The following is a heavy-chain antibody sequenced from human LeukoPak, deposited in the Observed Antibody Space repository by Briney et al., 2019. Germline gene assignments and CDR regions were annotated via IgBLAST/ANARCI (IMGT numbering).Heavy chain of an antibody. CDR1: GFTFSSYG. CDR2: IWYGGSNK. V-gene: IGHV3-33*01. D-gene: IGHD3-10*01. Sequence: GGSLRLSCAASGFTFSSYGMHWVRQAPGKGLEWVAVIWYGGSNKYYADSVKGRFTISRDNSKNTLYLQMNSLRAEDTAVYYCARGLTYYYGSVDYWGQGTLVTVSS. J-gene: IGHJ4*02. CDR3: ARGLTYYYGSVDY.